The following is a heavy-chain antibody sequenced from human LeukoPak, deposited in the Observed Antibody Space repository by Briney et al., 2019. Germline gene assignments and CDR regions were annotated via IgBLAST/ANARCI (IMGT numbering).Heavy chain of an antibody. Sequence: ASVKVSCKASGGTFSSYAISWVRQAPGQGLEWMGRIIPILGIANYAQKFQGRVTITADKSTSTAYMELSSLRSEDTAVYYCXXXLVRSSGWYKYYFDYWGQGTLVTVSS. CDR2: IIPILGIA. V-gene: IGHV1-69*04. J-gene: IGHJ4*02. CDR3: XXXLVRSSGWYKYYFDY. D-gene: IGHD6-19*01. CDR1: GGTFSSYA.